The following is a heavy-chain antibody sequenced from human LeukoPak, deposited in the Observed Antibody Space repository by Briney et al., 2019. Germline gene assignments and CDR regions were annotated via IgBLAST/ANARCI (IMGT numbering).Heavy chain of an antibody. Sequence: SVKVSCKASGYTFTSYDINWVRQATGQGLEWMGGIIPIFGTANYAQKFQGRVTITADESTSTAYMELSSLRSEDTAVYYCARGSIAVAGDDAFDIWGQGTMVTVSS. CDR2: IIPIFGTA. D-gene: IGHD6-19*01. V-gene: IGHV1-69*13. CDR1: GYTFTSYD. J-gene: IGHJ3*02. CDR3: ARGSIAVAGDDAFDI.